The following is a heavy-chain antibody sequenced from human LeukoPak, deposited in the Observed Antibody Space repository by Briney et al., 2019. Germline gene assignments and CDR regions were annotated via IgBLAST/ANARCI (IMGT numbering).Heavy chain of an antibody. CDR2: IFYSGST. Sequence: PSETLSLTCTVSGGSMSSSSYYWGWIRQPPGKGLEWLGSIFYSGSTYYNPSLKSRVTISVDTSKHHFSLKLNSVTAAHVAVYYCARHGTSSWSIHHWRRSTLVTVSS. CDR3: ARHGTSSWSIHH. V-gene: IGHV4-39*01. D-gene: IGHD2-8*01. CDR1: GGSMSSSSYY. J-gene: IGHJ1*01.